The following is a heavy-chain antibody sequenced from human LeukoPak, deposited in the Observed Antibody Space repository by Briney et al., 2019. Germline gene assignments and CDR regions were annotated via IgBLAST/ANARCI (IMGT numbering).Heavy chain of an antibody. J-gene: IGHJ4*02. CDR3: STGSGWLLFDY. CDR2: IYYSGST. Sequence: SETLSLTCTVSGGSISSYYWSWIRQPPGKGLEWIGYIYYSGSTNYNPSLKSRVTISVDTSKNQFSLKLSSVTAADTAVYYCSTGSGWLLFDYWGQGTLVTVSS. CDR1: GGSISSYY. V-gene: IGHV4-59*01. D-gene: IGHD5-18*01.